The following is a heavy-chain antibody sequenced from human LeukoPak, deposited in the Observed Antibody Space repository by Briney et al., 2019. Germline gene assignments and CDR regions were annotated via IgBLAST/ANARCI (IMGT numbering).Heavy chain of an antibody. D-gene: IGHD4-17*01. CDR1: GGSIRSYY. V-gene: IGHV4-4*07. Sequence: SETLSLTCTVSGGSIRSYYWSWIRQPAEKGLEWIGRIYTSGSTNYNPSLKSRVTMSVDTSKNQFSLKLSSVTAADTAVYYCARARGLYPGYYGDHYFDYWGQGTLVTVSS. CDR3: ARARGLYPGYYGDHYFDY. CDR2: IYTSGST. J-gene: IGHJ4*02.